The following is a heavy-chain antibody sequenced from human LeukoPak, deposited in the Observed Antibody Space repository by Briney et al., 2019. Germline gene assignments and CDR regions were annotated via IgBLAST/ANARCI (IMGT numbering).Heavy chain of an antibody. D-gene: IGHD3-3*01. CDR1: GGTFSSYV. Sequence: SVKVSCKASGGTFSSYVISWVRQAPGQGLEWMGGIIPIFGTANYAQKFQGRVTITADESTTTAYMELSSLRSDDTAVYYCARHRSYYDFWSGYYPDVFDYWGQGTLVTVSS. J-gene: IGHJ4*02. CDR3: ARHRSYYDFWSGYYPDVFDY. V-gene: IGHV1-69*13. CDR2: IIPIFGTA.